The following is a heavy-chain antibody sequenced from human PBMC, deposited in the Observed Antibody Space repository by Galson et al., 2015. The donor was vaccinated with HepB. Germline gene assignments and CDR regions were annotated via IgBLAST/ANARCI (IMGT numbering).Heavy chain of an antibody. CDR3: ARGGHRRRTMVRGALDY. Sequence: SLRLSCAASGFIFSNHAMHWVRQSPGKGLECVSSVSSNGGGTNYADYVQGRFTISRDNSKNMVYLQMTSLRPDDTAVYYCARGGHRRRTMVRGALDYWAQGTLVTVSS. V-gene: IGHV3-64D*06. J-gene: IGHJ4*02. CDR1: GFIFSNHA. D-gene: IGHD3-10*01. CDR2: VSSNGGGT.